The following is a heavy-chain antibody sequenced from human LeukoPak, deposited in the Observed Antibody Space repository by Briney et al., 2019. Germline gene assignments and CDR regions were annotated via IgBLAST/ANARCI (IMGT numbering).Heavy chain of an antibody. CDR2: ISSSSSYI. CDR3: ARVAALNDAFDI. J-gene: IGHJ3*02. CDR1: GFTFSSYS. V-gene: IGHV3-21*01. D-gene: IGHD6-13*01. Sequence: GGSLRLSCAASGFTFSSYSMNWVRQAPGKGLEWVSSISSSSSYIYYADSVKGRYTISRDNAKNSLYLQMNSLRAEDTAVCYCARVAALNDAFDIWGQGTMVTVSS.